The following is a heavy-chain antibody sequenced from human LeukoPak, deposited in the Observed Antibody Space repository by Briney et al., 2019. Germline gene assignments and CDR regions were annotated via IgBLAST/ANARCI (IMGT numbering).Heavy chain of an antibody. V-gene: IGHV3-15*01. J-gene: IGHJ4*02. CDR3: STYTSGSVSY. Sequence: KAGGSLRVSCAASGFTFSNLWMTWVRQAPGKGLEWVGRIKSRTDGGATDYAAPVKGRFTISRDGSKNTLYLQMNSLKTEDTAVYYCSTYTSGSVSYWGQGTLVTVSS. CDR1: GFTFSNLW. D-gene: IGHD6-19*01. CDR2: IKSRTDGGAT.